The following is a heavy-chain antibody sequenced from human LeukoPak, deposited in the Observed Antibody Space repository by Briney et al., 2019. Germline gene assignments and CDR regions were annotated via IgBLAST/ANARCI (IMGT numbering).Heavy chain of an antibody. Sequence: SETLSLTCTVSGGSISSYYWSWIRQPPGKGLEWIGYIYYSGSTNYNPSLKSRVTISVDTSKNQFSLKLSSVTAADTAVYYCARATHYDSSGYPDYWGLGTLVTVSS. CDR1: GGSISSYY. CDR3: ARATHYDSSGYPDY. J-gene: IGHJ4*02. CDR2: IYYSGST. D-gene: IGHD3-22*01. V-gene: IGHV4-59*01.